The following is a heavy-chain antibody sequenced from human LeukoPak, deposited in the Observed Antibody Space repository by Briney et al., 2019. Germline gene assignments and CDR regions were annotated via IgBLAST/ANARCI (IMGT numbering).Heavy chain of an antibody. Sequence: PGGSLRLSCAASGFIFSNAWMSRVRQAPGKGLEWVSYISSSSSTIYYADSVKGRFTISRDNAKNSLYLQMNSLRDEDTAVYYCARDYSGDYWGQGTLVTVSS. D-gene: IGHD2-15*01. CDR1: GFIFSNAW. CDR2: ISSSSSTI. V-gene: IGHV3-48*02. CDR3: ARDYSGDY. J-gene: IGHJ4*02.